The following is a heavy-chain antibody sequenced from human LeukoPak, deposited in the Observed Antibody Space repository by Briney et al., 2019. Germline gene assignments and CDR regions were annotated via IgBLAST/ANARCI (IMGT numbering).Heavy chain of an antibody. D-gene: IGHD3-10*01. CDR2: TWYDGSNN. CDR1: GFSFSEHG. CDR3: ARDRYFGSDGFDI. J-gene: IGHJ3*02. Sequence: GGSLRLSCAASGFSFSEHGMHWVRQAPGKGPEWVTVTWYDGSNNHYADSVRGRFTISRDNSKNTVFLEMNSLRAEDTAVYHCARDRYFGSDGFDIWGPGTMVIVSS. V-gene: IGHV3-33*01.